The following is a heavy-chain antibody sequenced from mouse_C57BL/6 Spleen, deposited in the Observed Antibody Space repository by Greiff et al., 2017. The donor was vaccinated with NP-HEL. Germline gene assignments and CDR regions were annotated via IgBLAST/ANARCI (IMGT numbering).Heavy chain of an antibody. Sequence: QVQLQQPGAELVMPGASVKLSCKASGYTFTSYWMHWVKQRPGQGLEWIGEIDPSDSYTNYKQKFKGNSTLTVDKSSSTADMQLSSLTSEDSAVYYCARSRWEDFDYWGQSTTLTVSS. J-gene: IGHJ2*01. CDR3: ARSRWEDFDY. V-gene: IGHV1-69*01. D-gene: IGHD1-1*02. CDR2: IDPSDSYT. CDR1: GYTFTSYW.